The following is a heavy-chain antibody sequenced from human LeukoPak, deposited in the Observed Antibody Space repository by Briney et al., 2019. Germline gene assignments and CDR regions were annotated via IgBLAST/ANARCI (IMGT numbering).Heavy chain of an antibody. J-gene: IGHJ4*02. V-gene: IGHV1-46*01. Sequence: ASVKVSCKASGYTFTSYYMHWVRQAPGQGLEWMGIINPSGGSTSYAQKFQGRVTMTRDTSTSTVYMELSSLRSEDTAVYYCARGYTPGLTTVTTPPGYWGQGTLVTVSS. CDR3: ARGYTPGLTTVTTPPGY. CDR2: INPSGGST. D-gene: IGHD4-17*01. CDR1: GYTFTSYY.